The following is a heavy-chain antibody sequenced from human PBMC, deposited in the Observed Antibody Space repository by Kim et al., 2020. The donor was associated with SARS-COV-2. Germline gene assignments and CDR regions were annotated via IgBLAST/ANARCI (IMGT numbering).Heavy chain of an antibody. CDR2: INGSDGAT. V-gene: IGHV3-23*01. J-gene: IGHJ5*02. D-gene: IGHD3-9*01. Sequence: GGSLRLSCTISGFTFTGNAMSWVRQAPGKGLEWVSSINGSDGATHYVDSVKGRFTISRDNSKNSLYLQMSTLRTDDTAVYYCMAGDWVRICDRWGRGTPV. CDR1: GFTFTGNA. CDR3: MAGDWVRICDR.